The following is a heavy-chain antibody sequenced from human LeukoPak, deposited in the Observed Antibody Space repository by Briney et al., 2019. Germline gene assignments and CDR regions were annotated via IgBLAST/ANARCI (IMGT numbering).Heavy chain of an antibody. D-gene: IGHD5-18*01. CDR3: AKRGQLWTWAFDY. CDR1: GFTFSIYA. J-gene: IGHJ4*02. V-gene: IGHV3-23*01. CDR2: ISGSGGST. Sequence: PGGSLRLSCAASGFTFSIYAMSWVRQAPGKGLEWVSAISGSGGSTYYADSVKGRFTISRDNSKNTLYLQMNSLRAEDTAVYYCAKRGQLWTWAFDYWGQGTLVTVSS.